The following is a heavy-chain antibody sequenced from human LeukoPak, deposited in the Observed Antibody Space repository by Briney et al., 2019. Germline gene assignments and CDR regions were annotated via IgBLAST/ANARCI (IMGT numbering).Heavy chain of an antibody. CDR2: IYHSGST. V-gene: IGHV4-4*02. CDR1: GGSISSSNW. D-gene: IGHD6-13*01. CDR3: ASRLNDSSSWPFDY. Sequence: SETLSLTCAVSGGSISSSNWWSWARQPPGKGLEWIGEIYHSGSTNYNPSLKSRVTISVDKSKNQFSLKLSSVTAADTAVYYCASRLNDSSSWPFDYWGQGTLVTVSS. J-gene: IGHJ4*02.